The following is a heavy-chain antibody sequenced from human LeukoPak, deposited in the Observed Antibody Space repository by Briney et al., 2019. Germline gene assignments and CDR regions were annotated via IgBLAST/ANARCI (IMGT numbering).Heavy chain of an antibody. CDR2: INPNSGGT. CDR3: ARDRSGWPTPPDHFDY. D-gene: IGHD6-19*01. V-gene: IGHV1-2*02. CDR1: GYTFTGYY. J-gene: IGHJ4*02. Sequence: GASVKVSCKASGYTFTGYYMHWVRQAPGQGLEWMGWINPNSGGTNYAQKFQGRVTMTRDTSISTAYMELSRLRSDDTAVYYCARDRSGWPTPPDHFDYWGQGTLVTVSS.